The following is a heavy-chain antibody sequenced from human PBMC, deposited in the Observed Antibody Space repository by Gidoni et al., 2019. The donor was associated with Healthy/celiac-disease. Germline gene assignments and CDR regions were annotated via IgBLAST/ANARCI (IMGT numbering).Heavy chain of an antibody. V-gene: IGHV3-30-3*01. CDR1: GFTFSSYA. D-gene: IGHD6-13*01. J-gene: IGHJ6*03. CDR2: ISYDGSNK. Sequence: QVQLVESGGGVVQPGRSLRLSCAAPGFTFSSYAMHWVRQAPGKGLEWVAVISYDGSNKYYADSVKGRFTISRDNSKNTLYLQMNSLRAEDTAVYYCAGSSSWPYYYYMDVWGKGTTVTVSS. CDR3: AGSSSWPYYYYMDV.